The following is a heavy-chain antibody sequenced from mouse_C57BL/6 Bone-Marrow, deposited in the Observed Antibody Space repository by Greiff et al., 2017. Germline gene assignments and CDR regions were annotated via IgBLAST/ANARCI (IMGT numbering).Heavy chain of an antibody. D-gene: IGHD2-3*01. CDR3: ARWLLRGYCDV. Sequence: QVQLQQPGAELVRPGTSVKLSCKASGYTFTSYWMHWVKQRPGQGLEWIGVIDPSDSYTNYNQKFKGKATLTVDTSSSTAYMQLSSLTSEDSAVYYCARWLLRGYCDVWGTGTTVTVSS. V-gene: IGHV1-59*01. CDR2: IDPSDSYT. CDR1: GYTFTSYW. J-gene: IGHJ1*03.